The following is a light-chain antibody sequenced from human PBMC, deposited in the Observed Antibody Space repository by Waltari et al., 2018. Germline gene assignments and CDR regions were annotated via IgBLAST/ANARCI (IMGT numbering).Light chain of an antibody. CDR2: SKN. J-gene: IGLJ2*01. CDR1: SSNLGSNT. CDR3: AAWDDSLNVV. V-gene: IGLV1-44*01. Sequence: QSVLTQPPSASGTPGQRVTISCSGSSSNLGSNTVNWYQQLPGTAPKLLIYSKNQRPSGVPDRFSGSKSGTSASLAISGLQSEDEADYYCAAWDDSLNVVFGGGTKLTVL.